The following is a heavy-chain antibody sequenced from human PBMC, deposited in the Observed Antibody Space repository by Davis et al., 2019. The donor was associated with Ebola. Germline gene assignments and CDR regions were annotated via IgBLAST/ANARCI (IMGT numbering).Heavy chain of an antibody. CDR2: IYYSGST. CDR3: ARVVAGLFAFDI. CDR1: GGSFSGYY. Sequence: SETLTLTCAVYGGSFSGYYWSWIRQPPGKGLEWIGYIYYSGSTNYNPSLKSRVTISVDTSKNQFSLKLSSVTAADTAVYYCARVVAGLFAFDIWGQGTMVTVSS. J-gene: IGHJ3*02. D-gene: IGHD6-19*01. V-gene: IGHV4-59*01.